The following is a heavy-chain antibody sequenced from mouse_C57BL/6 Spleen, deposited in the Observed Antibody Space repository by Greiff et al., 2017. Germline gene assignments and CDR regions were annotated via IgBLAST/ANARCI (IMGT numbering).Heavy chain of an antibody. CDR2: IDPSDSET. CDR3: ASEGNDGYYFWFAY. J-gene: IGHJ3*01. V-gene: IGHV1-52*01. CDR1: GYTFTSYW. D-gene: IGHD2-3*01. Sequence: QVQLQQPGAELVRPGSSVKLSCKASGYTFTSYWMHWVKQRPIQGLEWIGNIDPSDSETHSNQKFKDKATLTVDKSSSTAYMQLSSLTSEDSAVYYCASEGNDGYYFWFAYWGQGTLVTVSA.